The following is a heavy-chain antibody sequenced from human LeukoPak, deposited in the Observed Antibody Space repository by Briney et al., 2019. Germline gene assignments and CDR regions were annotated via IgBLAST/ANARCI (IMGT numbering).Heavy chain of an antibody. CDR2: ISYDGSNK. CDR3: ARTWRPYYYYGMDV. J-gene: IGHJ6*02. Sequence: GRSLRLSCAASGFTFSSYAMHWVRQAPGKGLEWVAVISYDGSNKYYVDSVKGRFTISRDNSKNTLYLQMNSLRAEDTAVYYCARTWRPYYYYGMDVWGQGTTVTVSS. V-gene: IGHV3-30*04. CDR1: GFTFSSYA.